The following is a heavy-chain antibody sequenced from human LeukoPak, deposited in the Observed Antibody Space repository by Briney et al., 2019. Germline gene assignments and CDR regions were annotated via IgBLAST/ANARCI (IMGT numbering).Heavy chain of an antibody. CDR1: GGSISSGSYY. D-gene: IGHD2-2*01. J-gene: IGHJ6*03. V-gene: IGHV4-61*02. CDR3: ARDRVVPAAMWEYYYYYMDV. Sequence: SETLSLTCTVSGGSISSGSYYWSWIRQPAGKGLEWIGRIYTSGSTNYNPSLKSRVTISVDTSKNQFSLKLSSVTAADTAVYYCARDRVVPAAMWEYYYYYMDVWGKGTTVTISS. CDR2: IYTSGST.